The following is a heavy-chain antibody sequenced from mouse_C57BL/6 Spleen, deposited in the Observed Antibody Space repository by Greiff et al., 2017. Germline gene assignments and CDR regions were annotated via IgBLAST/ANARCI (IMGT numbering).Heavy chain of an antibody. Sequence: VQLQQSGPELVKPGASVKISCKASGYTFTDYYMNWVKQSHGKSLEWIGDINPNNGGTSYNQKFKGKATLTVDKSSSTAYMELRSLTSEDSAVYYCARPRYGNYHAMDYWGQGTSVTVSS. V-gene: IGHV1-26*01. D-gene: IGHD2-1*01. CDR2: INPNNGGT. CDR3: ARPRYGNYHAMDY. J-gene: IGHJ4*01. CDR1: GYTFTDYY.